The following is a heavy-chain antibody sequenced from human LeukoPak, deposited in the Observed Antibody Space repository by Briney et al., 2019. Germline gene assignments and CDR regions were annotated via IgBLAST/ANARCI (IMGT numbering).Heavy chain of an antibody. CDR1: GGSISIYY. CDR2: IYYSGST. Sequence: SETLSLTCTVSGGSISIYYWSWIRQPPGKGLEWIGYIYYSGSTNYNPSLKSRVTISVDTSKNQFSLKLSSVTAADTAVYYCARTYYDFWSGYDYFDYWGQGTLVTVSS. V-gene: IGHV4-59*08. J-gene: IGHJ4*02. CDR3: ARTYYDFWSGYDYFDY. D-gene: IGHD3-3*01.